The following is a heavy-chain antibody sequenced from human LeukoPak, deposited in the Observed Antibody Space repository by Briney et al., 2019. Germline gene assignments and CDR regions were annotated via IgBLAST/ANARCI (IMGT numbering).Heavy chain of an antibody. CDR1: GFTFSTYS. D-gene: IGHD4-11*01. V-gene: IGHV3-30*04. CDR3: ARDVGRDTITTEIGY. J-gene: IGHJ4*02. CDR2: ISADGNKK. Sequence: PGRSLRLSCATSGFTFSTYSMQWVRQAPGKGLEWVAVISADGNKKNYADSVKGRFTISKDSSKNTLYLQMNSLRAEDTALYYCARDVGRDTITTEIGYWGQGALVTVSS.